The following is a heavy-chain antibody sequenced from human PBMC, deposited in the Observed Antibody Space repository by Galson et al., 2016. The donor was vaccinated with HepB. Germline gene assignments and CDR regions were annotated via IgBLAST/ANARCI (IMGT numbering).Heavy chain of an antibody. V-gene: IGHV1-46*03. Sequence: SVKVSCKASGYTFTSYNMHWVRQAPGQGLEWMGTINPSVSSITYAQKLQGRVTMTRDTSTSTVYMELSSLRADDTAVYYCARIGRDITMIQGVTKFHYYGMDVWGKGTAVTVSS. CDR3: ARIGRDITMIQGVTKFHYYGMDV. J-gene: IGHJ6*04. CDR2: INPSVSSI. CDR1: GYTFTSYN. D-gene: IGHD3-10*01.